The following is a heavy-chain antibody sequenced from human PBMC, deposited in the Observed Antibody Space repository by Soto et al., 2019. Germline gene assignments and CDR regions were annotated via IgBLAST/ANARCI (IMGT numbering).Heavy chain of an antibody. CDR2: IWYDGSNK. CDR1: GFTFSSYG. J-gene: IGHJ4*02. D-gene: IGHD1-7*01. CDR3: ARKITGTTDALDY. V-gene: IGHV3-33*01. Sequence: GGSLRLSCAASGFTFSSYGMHWVRQAPGKGLEWVAVIWYDGSNKYYADSVKGRFTISRDNSKNTLYLQMNSLRAEDTAVYYCARKITGTTDALDYWGQGTLVTVS.